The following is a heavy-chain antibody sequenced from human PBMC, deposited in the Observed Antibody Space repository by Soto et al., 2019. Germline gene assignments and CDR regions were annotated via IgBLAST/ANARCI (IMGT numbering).Heavy chain of an antibody. CDR1: GYTFTSYG. J-gene: IGHJ4*02. V-gene: IGHV1-18*01. CDR2: ISAYNGNT. D-gene: IGHD3-9*01. CDR3: ARASTDILTGYLDY. Sequence: ASVKVSCKASGYTFTSYGISWVRQAPGQGLEWMGWISAYNGNTNYAQKLQGRVTMTTDTSTSTAYMELRSLRSDDTAVYYCARASTDILTGYLDYWGQGTLVTVSS.